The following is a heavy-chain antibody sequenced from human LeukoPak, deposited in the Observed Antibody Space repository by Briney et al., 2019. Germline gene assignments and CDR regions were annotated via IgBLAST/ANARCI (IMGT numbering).Heavy chain of an antibody. Sequence: GGSLRLSCAASGFIFDDYAMHWVRQAPGKGLEWVSGISWNSGSIGYADSVRGRFTLSRDNARNSLSLQMTSLRADDTGVYFCARGLRGVARPVGHWGQGTLVTVSS. CDR2: ISWNSGSI. J-gene: IGHJ4*02. CDR3: ARGLRGVARPVGH. V-gene: IGHV3-9*01. D-gene: IGHD2-21*02. CDR1: GFIFDDYA.